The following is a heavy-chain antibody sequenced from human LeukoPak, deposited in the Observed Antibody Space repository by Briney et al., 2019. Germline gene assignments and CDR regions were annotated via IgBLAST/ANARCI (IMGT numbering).Heavy chain of an antibody. CDR1: GFSFDDYG. CDR3: ARADFIDAGPYLIAP. J-gene: IGHJ5*02. Sequence: GGSLRVSCVASGFSFDDYGMMWVRHAPGKGLEWVSGINWNGDSTAYADSVKGRFTISRDNAKNSLYLQMDSLRGEDTAIYCCARADFIDAGPYLIAPWGQGTLVTVSS. D-gene: IGHD3-3*01. CDR2: INWNGDST. V-gene: IGHV3-20*04.